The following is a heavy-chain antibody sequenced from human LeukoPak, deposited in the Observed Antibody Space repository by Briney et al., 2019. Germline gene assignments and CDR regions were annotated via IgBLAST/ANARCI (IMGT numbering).Heavy chain of an antibody. D-gene: IGHD3-22*01. CDR1: GFTFSSYS. Sequence: PGGSLRLSCAASGFTFSSYSMNWVRQAPGKGLEWVSSISSSSSYIYYADSVKGRFTISRDNAKNSLHLQMNSLRAEDTAVYYCARDEGYYDSSGYYSPYYFDYWGQGTLVTVSS. CDR3: ARDEGYYDSSGYYSPYYFDY. V-gene: IGHV3-21*01. J-gene: IGHJ4*02. CDR2: ISSSSSYI.